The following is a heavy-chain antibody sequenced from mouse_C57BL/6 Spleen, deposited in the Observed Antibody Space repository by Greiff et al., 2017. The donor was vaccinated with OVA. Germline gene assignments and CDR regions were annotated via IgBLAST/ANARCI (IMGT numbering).Heavy chain of an antibody. CDR3: ARETGGYGHWYFDV. J-gene: IGHJ1*03. V-gene: IGHV1-50*01. D-gene: IGHD2-2*01. Sequence: VQLQQPGAELVKPGASVKLSCKASGYTFTSYWMQWVKQRPGQGLEWIGEIDPSDSYTNYNQKFKGKATLTVDTSSSTAYMQLSSLTSEDSAVYYCARETGGYGHWYFDVWGTGTTVTVSS. CDR1: GYTFTSYW. CDR2: IDPSDSYT.